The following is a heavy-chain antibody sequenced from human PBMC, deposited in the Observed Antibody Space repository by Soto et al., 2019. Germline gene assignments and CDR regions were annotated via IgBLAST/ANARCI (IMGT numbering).Heavy chain of an antibody. CDR3: ARELRYFDWLEYYGMDV. Sequence: PGGSLRLSCSASGFTFSSYEMSWVRQAPGKGLEWVSYISSSGSTIYYADSVKGRFTISRDNAKNSLYLQMNSLRAEDTAVYYCARELRYFDWLEYYGMDVWGQGTTVNVYS. CDR2: ISSSGSTI. V-gene: IGHV3-48*03. D-gene: IGHD3-9*01. CDR1: GFTFSSYE. J-gene: IGHJ6*02.